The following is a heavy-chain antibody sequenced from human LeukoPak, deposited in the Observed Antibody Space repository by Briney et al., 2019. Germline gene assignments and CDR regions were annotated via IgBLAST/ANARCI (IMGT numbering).Heavy chain of an antibody. CDR3: ANHFMVRGVIIPGYFDY. CDR1: GFTFSSYA. CDR2: ISYDGSNK. Sequence: GGSLRLSCAASGFTFSSYAMHWVRQAPGKGLEWVAVISYDGSNKYYADSVKGRFTISRDNSKNTLYLQMNSLRAEDTAVYYCANHFMVRGVIIPGYFDYWGQGTLVTVSS. J-gene: IGHJ4*02. V-gene: IGHV3-30-3*01. D-gene: IGHD3-10*01.